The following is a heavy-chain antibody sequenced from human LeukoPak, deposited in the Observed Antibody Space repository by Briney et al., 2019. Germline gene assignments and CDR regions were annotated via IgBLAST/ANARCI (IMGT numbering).Heavy chain of an antibody. D-gene: IGHD5-18*01. J-gene: IGHJ6*03. V-gene: IGHV4-34*01. Sequence: SETLSLTCAVYGGSFSGYYWSWIRQRPGKGLEWIGEINHSGSTNYNPPLKSRVTISVDTSKNQFSLKLSSVTAADTAVYYCARVYSYGYDPYYYYYMDVWGKGTRVTVSS. CDR3: ARVYSYGYDPYYYYYMDV. CDR2: INHSGST. CDR1: GGSFSGYY.